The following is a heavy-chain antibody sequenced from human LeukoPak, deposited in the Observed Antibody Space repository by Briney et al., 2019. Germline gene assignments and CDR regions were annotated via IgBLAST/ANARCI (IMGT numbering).Heavy chain of an antibody. CDR3: ARATRLAYGGNSYYFDY. J-gene: IGHJ4*02. CDR2: IYYSGST. V-gene: IGHV4-59*01. D-gene: IGHD4-23*01. CDR1: GGSISSYY. Sequence: SETLCLTCTVSGGSISSYYWSWIRQPPGKGLEWIGYIYYSGSTNYNPSLKSRVTISVDTSKNQFSLKLSSVTAADTAVYYCARATRLAYGGNSYYFDYWGQGTLVTVSS.